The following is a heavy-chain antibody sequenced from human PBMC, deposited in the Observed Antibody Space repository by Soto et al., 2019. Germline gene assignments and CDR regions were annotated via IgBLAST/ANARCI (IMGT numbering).Heavy chain of an antibody. J-gene: IGHJ4*02. CDR3: AKGPDRGIEDRVVYY. CDR2: ISGSGGIT. D-gene: IGHD6-13*01. V-gene: IGHV3-23*01. Sequence: GGSLRLSCAASGFSFSSYAMSWFRQAPGKGLEWVSAISGSGGITYYADSVKGRFTISRGNSKNTLYLQMNSLRAEDTAVYYCAKGPDRGIEDRVVYYWGQGHLVTVSS. CDR1: GFSFSSYA.